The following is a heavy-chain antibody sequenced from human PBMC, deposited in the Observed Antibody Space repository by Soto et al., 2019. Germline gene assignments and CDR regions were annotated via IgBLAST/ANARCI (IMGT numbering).Heavy chain of an antibody. CDR2: IIPYYNTL. CDR3: ATGASRWYPYFFDS. V-gene: IGHV1-69*01. CDR1: EGTFNSYA. D-gene: IGHD6-13*01. J-gene: IGHJ4*02. Sequence: QAQVVQSGAEVRKPGSSVKLSCKASEGTFNSYAIAWVRQAPGQGLEWMGGIIPYYNTLNYAEKFQDRVTITADDSTNTVYMELSSLRSDDTAVYFCATGASRWYPYFFDSWAQGTLVTVSS.